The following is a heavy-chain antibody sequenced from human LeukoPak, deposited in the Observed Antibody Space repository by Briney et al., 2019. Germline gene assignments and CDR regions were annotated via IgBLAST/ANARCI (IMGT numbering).Heavy chain of an antibody. CDR1: GIPFSVFY. CDR3: AAGTAADY. J-gene: IGHJ4*02. CDR2: ISSISSYT. V-gene: IGHV3-11*03. D-gene: IGHD6-25*01. Sequence: PGGSLRLSCVVAGIPFSVFYMNWIRQAPGKGLEWISYISSISSYTDYAESVKGRFTISRDNAKSALYLQMNDLRVEDTAVYCCAAGTAADYWGQGTLVIVSS.